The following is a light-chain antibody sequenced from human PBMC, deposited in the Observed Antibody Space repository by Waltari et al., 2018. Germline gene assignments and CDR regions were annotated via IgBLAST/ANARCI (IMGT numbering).Light chain of an antibody. CDR2: DAS. CDR1: NIGIKS. V-gene: IGLV3-21*02. CDR3: QVWDSSPGYV. J-gene: IGLJ1*01. Sequence: SFVLTQPPSVSVAPGQTARLTCGGNNIGIKSVNWYQQKPGQAPVLVVYDASDRRSGIPERFSGSNSGNTATLTISRVEAGDEADYYCQVWDSSPGYVFGTGTRVTVL.